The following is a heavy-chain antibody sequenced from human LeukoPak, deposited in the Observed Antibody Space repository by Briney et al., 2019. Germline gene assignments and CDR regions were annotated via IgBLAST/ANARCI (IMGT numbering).Heavy chain of an antibody. CDR1: GGTFSSYA. CDR3: ARANLSDYDSSGYYFDY. D-gene: IGHD3-22*01. CDR2: IIPILGIA. V-gene: IGHV1-69*04. Sequence: SVKVSCKASGGTFSSYAISWVRQAPGQGLEWMGRIIPILGIANYAQKFQGRVTITADKSTSTAYMELSSLRSEDTPVYYCARANLSDYDSSGYYFDYWGQGTLVTVSS. J-gene: IGHJ4*02.